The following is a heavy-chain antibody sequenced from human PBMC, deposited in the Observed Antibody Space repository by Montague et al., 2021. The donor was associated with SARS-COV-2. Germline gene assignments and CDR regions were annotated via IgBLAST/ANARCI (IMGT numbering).Heavy chain of an antibody. CDR1: GFIFSSYE. V-gene: IGHV3-48*03. CDR2: ISSSGGGSTK. D-gene: IGHD2-21*01. Sequence: SLCLSFSASGFIFSSYEMNWVRQAPGKGLEWISYISSSGGGSTKHYTDSVKGRFTISRDNAKNSLYLQMNSLRVEDTAIYYCARDRDWDDWCGMDVWGQGTTVTVSS. J-gene: IGHJ6*02. CDR3: ARDRDWDDWCGMDV.